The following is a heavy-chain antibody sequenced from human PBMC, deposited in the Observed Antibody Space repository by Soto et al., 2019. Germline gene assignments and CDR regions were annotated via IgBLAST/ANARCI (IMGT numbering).Heavy chain of an antibody. Sequence: GGSLRLSCSASGFVFSKFGMHWVRQAPGKGLEWVAIIYFDGSKKYYADSVNGRFNISRDNSKNTMYLQMNSLRAEDTAVYYCAKEYDKAAFDIWGQGTMVTVSS. D-gene: IGHD3-22*01. CDR2: IYFDGSKK. V-gene: IGHV3-33*06. CDR3: AKEYDKAAFDI. CDR1: GFVFSKFG. J-gene: IGHJ3*02.